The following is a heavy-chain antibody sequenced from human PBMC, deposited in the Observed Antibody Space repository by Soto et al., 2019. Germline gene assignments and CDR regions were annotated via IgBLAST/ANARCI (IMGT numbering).Heavy chain of an antibody. CDR2: IIPIFGTA. Sequence: ASVKVSCKASGGTFSSYAISWVRQAPGQGLEWMGGIIPIFGTANCAQKFQGRVTITADKSTSTAYMELSSLRSEDTAVYYCASAFSALGASYYYGMDVWGQGTTVTVYS. CDR1: GGTFSSYA. J-gene: IGHJ6*02. D-gene: IGHD1-26*01. CDR3: ASAFSALGASYYYGMDV. V-gene: IGHV1-69*06.